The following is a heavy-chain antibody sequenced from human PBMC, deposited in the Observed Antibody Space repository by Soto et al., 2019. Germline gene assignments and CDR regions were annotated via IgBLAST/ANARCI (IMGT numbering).Heavy chain of an antibody. CDR1: GGYVSSGSYY. V-gene: IGHV4-61*01. J-gene: IGHJ4*02. CDR3: ATLSGSRGIDY. D-gene: IGHD1-26*01. Sequence: SETLSLTCPVSGGYVSSGSYYWSWIRQPPGKGLEWIGYIYYSGSTNYNPSLKSRVTISVDTSKNQFSLKLSSVTAADTAVYYCATLSGSRGIDYWGQGTLVTVSS. CDR2: IYYSGST.